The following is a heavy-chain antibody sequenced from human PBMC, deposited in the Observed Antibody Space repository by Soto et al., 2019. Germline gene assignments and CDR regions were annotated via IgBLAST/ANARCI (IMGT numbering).Heavy chain of an antibody. D-gene: IGHD3-10*01. CDR1: GFTFSSYA. CDR2: ISGSGGST. CDR3: AKDGYYGSGSYYGSSYNGFDP. Sequence: EVQLLESGGGLVQPGGSLRLSCAASGFTFSSYAMSWVRQAPGKGLEWVSAISGSGGSTYYADSVKGRFTISRDNSKNTLYLQMNSLGAEDTAVYYCAKDGYYGSGSYYGSSYNGFDPWGQGTLVTVSS. V-gene: IGHV3-23*01. J-gene: IGHJ5*02.